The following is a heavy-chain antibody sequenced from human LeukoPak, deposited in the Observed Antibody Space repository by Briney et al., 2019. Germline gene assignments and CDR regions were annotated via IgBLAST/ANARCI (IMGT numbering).Heavy chain of an antibody. CDR3: ARASYSSGWYGTPNFDY. J-gene: IGHJ4*02. CDR2: ISSDGSDN. D-gene: IGHD6-19*01. Sequence: GGSLRLSSAASGFTFSTYAMHWVRQAPGKGLEWVAVISSDGSDNYYADSVKGRFTISRDNSKNTLYLQMNSLRAEDTAVYYCARASYSSGWYGTPNFDYWGQGTLVTVSS. V-gene: IGHV3-30*04. CDR1: GFTFSTYA.